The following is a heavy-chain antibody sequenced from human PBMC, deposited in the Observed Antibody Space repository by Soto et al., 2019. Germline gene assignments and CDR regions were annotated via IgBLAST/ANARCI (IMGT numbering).Heavy chain of an antibody. V-gene: IGHV3-23*01. CDR1: GFTFSSYA. D-gene: IGHD6-19*01. CDR2: ISGSGGST. Sequence: EVQLLESGGGLVQPGGSLRLSCAASGFTFSSYAMSWVRQAPGKGLEWVSAISGSGGSTYYADSVKGRFTISRDNSKNTLYLQMNSLRAEDTAVYCCAKDEEQWLALPYYFDYWGQGTLVTVSS. CDR3: AKDEEQWLALPYYFDY. J-gene: IGHJ4*02.